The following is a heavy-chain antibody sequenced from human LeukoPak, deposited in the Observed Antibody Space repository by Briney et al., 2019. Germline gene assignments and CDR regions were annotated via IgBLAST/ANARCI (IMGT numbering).Heavy chain of an antibody. J-gene: IGHJ4*02. CDR2: IDSIGDST. V-gene: IGHV3-64*01. D-gene: IGHD2-2*01. CDR1: GFTFNSYA. Sequence: PGGSLRLSCAASGFTFNSYAMQWVRQAPGKGLEFVSVIDSIGDSTYTTNSVKGRFSISRDNSKNTAYLQMDSLRAEDMAIYYCARADCSSSSCYTVSHWGQGTLVTVSS. CDR3: ARADCSSSSCYTVSH.